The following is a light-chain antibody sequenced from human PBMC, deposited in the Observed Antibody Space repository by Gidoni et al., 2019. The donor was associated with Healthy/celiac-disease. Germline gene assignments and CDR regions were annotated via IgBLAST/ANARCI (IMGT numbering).Light chain of an antibody. CDR1: QGISSY. V-gene: IGKV1-8*01. Sequence: AIRMTQSPSSLSASTGDRVTIPCRASQGISSYLAWYQQKPGKAPKLLIYAASTLQSGVPSRFSGSGSGTDFTLTISCLQSEDFATYYCQQYYSYPLTSGGGTKVEIK. CDR3: QQYYSYPLT. J-gene: IGKJ4*01. CDR2: AAS.